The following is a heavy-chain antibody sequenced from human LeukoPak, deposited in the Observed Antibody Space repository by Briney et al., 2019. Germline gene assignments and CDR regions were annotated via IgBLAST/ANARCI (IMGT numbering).Heavy chain of an antibody. J-gene: IGHJ4*02. CDR1: GGSISSSSCY. D-gene: IGHD3-22*01. V-gene: IGHV4-39*01. CDR2: IYYSGST. Sequence: PSETLSLTCTVSGGSISSSSCYWGWIRQPPGKGLEWIGSIYYSGSTYYNPSLKSRVTISVDTSKNQFSLKLSSVTAADTAVYYCARHPSYYYDSSVPDYWGQGTLVTVSS. CDR3: ARHPSYYYDSSVPDY.